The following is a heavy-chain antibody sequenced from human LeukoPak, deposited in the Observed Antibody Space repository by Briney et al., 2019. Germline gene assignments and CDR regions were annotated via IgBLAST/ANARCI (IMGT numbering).Heavy chain of an antibody. Sequence: PSETLSLTCTVSGGSISSGGYYWSWIRQPPGKGLEWIGYIYYSGSTYYNPSLKSRVTISVDTSKNQFSLKLSSVTAADTAVYYCARAGIAAAGGAFDYWGQGTLVTVSS. D-gene: IGHD6-13*01. CDR1: GGSISSGGYY. J-gene: IGHJ4*02. V-gene: IGHV4-30-4*08. CDR2: IYYSGST. CDR3: ARAGIAAAGGAFDY.